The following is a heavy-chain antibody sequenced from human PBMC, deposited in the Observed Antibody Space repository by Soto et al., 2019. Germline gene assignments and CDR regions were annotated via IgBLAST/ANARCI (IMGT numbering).Heavy chain of an antibody. CDR1: GFTFSSYE. J-gene: IGHJ3*02. CDR3: ARDDGVSSTNVKAFDI. Sequence: PGGSLRLSCAASGFTFSSYEMNWVRQAPGKGLEWVSYISSSGSTIYYADSLKGRFTISRDNAKKLLYLEMDSLRAEDTAVYYCARDDGVSSTNVKAFDIWGQGTKVTVSS. V-gene: IGHV3-48*03. CDR2: ISSSGSTI. D-gene: IGHD2-2*01.